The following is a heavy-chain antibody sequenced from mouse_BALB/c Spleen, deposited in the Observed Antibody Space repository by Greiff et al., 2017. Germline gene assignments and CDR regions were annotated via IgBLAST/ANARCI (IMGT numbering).Heavy chain of an antibody. Sequence: VQLKESGPELVKPGASVKMSCKASGYTFTSYVMHWVKQKPGQGLEWIGYINPYNDGTKYNEKFKGKATLTSDKSSSTAYMELSSLTSEDSAVYYCARGGFGYYGSSLYWYFDVWGAGTTVTVSS. D-gene: IGHD1-1*01. J-gene: IGHJ1*01. CDR1: GYTFTSYV. V-gene: IGHV1-14*01. CDR3: ARGGFGYYGSSLYWYFDV. CDR2: INPYNDGT.